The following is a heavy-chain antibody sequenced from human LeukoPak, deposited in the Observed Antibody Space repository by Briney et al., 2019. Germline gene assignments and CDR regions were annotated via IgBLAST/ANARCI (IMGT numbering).Heavy chain of an antibody. V-gene: IGHV4-34*01. D-gene: IGHD3-22*01. CDR2: INHRGTT. J-gene: IGHJ4*02. CDR1: GDSFSGYY. Sequence: PSETLSLTCAVYGDSFSGYYWSWIRQPPGKGLEWIAEINHRGTTHYNPSLKSRVTISVDKSKNQFSLKLSSVTAADTAVYYCARRDYYDSRGYYDYWGQGTLVTVSS. CDR3: ARRDYYDSRGYYDY.